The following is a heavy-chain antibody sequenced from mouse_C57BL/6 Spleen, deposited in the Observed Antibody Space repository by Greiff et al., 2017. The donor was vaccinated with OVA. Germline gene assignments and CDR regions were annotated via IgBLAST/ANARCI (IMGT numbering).Heavy chain of an antibody. V-gene: IGHV14-3*01. J-gene: IGHJ2*01. CDR3: ARGVVFDY. CDR2: IDPANGNT. CDR1: GFNIQNTY. Sequence: VQLQQSVAELVRPGASVKLSCTASGFNIQNTYMHWVKQRPEQGLEWIGRIDPANGNTKYAPKFQGKATITADTSSNTAYLQLSSLTSEDTAIYYCARGVVFDYWGQGTTLTVSS. D-gene: IGHD1-1*01.